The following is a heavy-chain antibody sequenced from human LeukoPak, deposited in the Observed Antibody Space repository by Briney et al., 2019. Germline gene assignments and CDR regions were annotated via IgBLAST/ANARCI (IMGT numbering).Heavy chain of an antibody. CDR1: GYSISSGYY. CDR3: ANNITGWSFDY. J-gene: IGHJ4*02. V-gene: IGHV4-38-2*01. CDR2: IYYSGST. Sequence: SETLSLTFDVSGYSISSGYYWGWIRQPPRKGLEWIGRIYYSGSTSYNPSLKSRVTISVDTSKNQFSLKLSSVTAADTAVYYCANNITGWSFDYWGQGTLVTVSS. D-gene: IGHD6-19*01.